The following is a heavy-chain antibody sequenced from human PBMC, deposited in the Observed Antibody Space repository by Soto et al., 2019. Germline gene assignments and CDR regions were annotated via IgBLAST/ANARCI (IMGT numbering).Heavy chain of an antibody. CDR3: ASSADPYDSSGYYFDY. V-gene: IGHV1-45*02. Sequence: ASVTVSCKASGYTFTSYGISWVRQAPGQALEWMGWITPFNGNTNYAQKFQDRVTITRDRSMSTAYMELSSLRSEDTAMYYCASSADPYDSSGYYFDYWGQGTLVTVSS. D-gene: IGHD3-22*01. CDR1: GYTFTSYG. CDR2: ITPFNGNT. J-gene: IGHJ4*02.